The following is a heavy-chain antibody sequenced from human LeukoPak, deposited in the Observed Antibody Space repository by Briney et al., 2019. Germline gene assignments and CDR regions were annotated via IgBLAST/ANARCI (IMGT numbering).Heavy chain of an antibody. V-gene: IGHV3-7*01. D-gene: IGHD3-10*01. CDR2: IKQDGSEK. Sequence: GGSLRLSCAASGFTLSSYWMSWVRQAPGKGLEWVANIKQDGSEKYYVDSVKGRFTISRDNAKNSLYLQMNSLRAEDTAVYYCARDLIVRVYRAWAFDIWGQGTMVTVSS. CDR1: GFTLSSYW. J-gene: IGHJ3*02. CDR3: ARDLIVRVYRAWAFDI.